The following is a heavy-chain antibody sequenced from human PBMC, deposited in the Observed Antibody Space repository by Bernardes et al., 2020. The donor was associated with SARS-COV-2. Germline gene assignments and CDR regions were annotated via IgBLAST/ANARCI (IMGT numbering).Heavy chain of an antibody. Sequence: ASVKVSCKASGYIFTNYGISWVRQAPGQGLEWMGWIAVYNGNTDYAQKFQGRVTITTDTSTSTAYMELRSLRSDDTAVYFCARVRPIGTVGVNWLDPWGQGTLVTVSS. CDR1: GYIFTNYG. CDR2: IAVYNGNT. V-gene: IGHV1-18*01. D-gene: IGHD1-26*01. J-gene: IGHJ5*02. CDR3: ARVRPIGTVGVNWLDP.